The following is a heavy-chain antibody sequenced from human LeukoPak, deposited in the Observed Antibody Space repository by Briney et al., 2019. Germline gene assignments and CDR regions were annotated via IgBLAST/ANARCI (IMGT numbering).Heavy chain of an antibody. CDR1: GYTFTSYA. CDR2: INTNTGNP. Sequence: ASVKVSCKASGYTFTSYAMNWVRQAPGQGLEWMGWINTNTGNPTYAQGFTGRFVFSLDTSVSTAYLQISSLKAEDTAVYYCARRWFGELIDCFDYWGQGTLVTVSS. V-gene: IGHV7-4-1*02. D-gene: IGHD3-10*01. CDR3: ARRWFGELIDCFDY. J-gene: IGHJ4*02.